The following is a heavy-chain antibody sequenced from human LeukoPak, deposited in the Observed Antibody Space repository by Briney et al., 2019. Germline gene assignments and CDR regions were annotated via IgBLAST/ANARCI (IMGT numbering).Heavy chain of an antibody. D-gene: IGHD2-2*01. CDR1: GGSISSSSYY. CDR3: ARQSVVVVPAASNAFDI. J-gene: IGHJ3*02. Sequence: SETLSLTCTVSGGSISSSSYYWGWIRQPPGKGLEWIGSIYYSGSTYYNPSLKSRVTISVDTSKNQFSLKLSSVTAADTAVYYCARQSVVVVPAASNAFDIWGQGTMVTVSS. CDR2: IYYSGST. V-gene: IGHV4-39*01.